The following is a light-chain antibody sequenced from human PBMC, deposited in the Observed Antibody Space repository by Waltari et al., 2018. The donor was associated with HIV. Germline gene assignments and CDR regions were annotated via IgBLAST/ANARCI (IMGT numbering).Light chain of an antibody. CDR2: GNN. CDR3: QSYDSSLSGWV. V-gene: IGLV1-40*01. CDR1: SSNIGAGYD. J-gene: IGLJ3*02. Sequence: QSVLTQPPSVSGAPGQRVTISCTGRSSNIGAGYDVHWYQQLPGTAPNLLIFGNNNRPSGVPDRFSGSKSGTSASLAITGLQAGDEADYYCQSYDSSLSGWVFGGGTKLTVL.